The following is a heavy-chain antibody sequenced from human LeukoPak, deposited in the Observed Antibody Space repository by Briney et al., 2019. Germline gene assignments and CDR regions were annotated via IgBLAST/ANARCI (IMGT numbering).Heavy chain of an antibody. Sequence: GGSLRLSCAASGFTFSSYWMSWVRQAPGKGLEWVSSISSSSSYIYYADSVKGRFTISRDNAKNSLYLQMNSLRAEDTAVYYCARDIAEMATIPFDYWGQGTLVTVSS. CDR2: ISSSSSYI. D-gene: IGHD5-24*01. V-gene: IGHV3-21*01. CDR1: GFTFSSYW. J-gene: IGHJ4*02. CDR3: ARDIAEMATIPFDY.